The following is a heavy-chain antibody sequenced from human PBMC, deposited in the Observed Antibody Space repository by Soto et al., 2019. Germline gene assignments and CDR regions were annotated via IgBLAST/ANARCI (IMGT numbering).Heavy chain of an antibody. CDR3: AKEGADYYHYYYYMDV. D-gene: IGHD1-26*01. V-gene: IGHV3-23*01. CDR2: ISGSGGST. J-gene: IGHJ6*03. Sequence: GGSLRLSCAASGFSFSSYAMSWVRQAPGKGLEWVSAISGSGGSTYYADSVKGRFTISRDNSKNTLYLQMNSLRAEDTAVYYCAKEGADYYHYYYYMDVWGKGTTITVSS. CDR1: GFSFSSYA.